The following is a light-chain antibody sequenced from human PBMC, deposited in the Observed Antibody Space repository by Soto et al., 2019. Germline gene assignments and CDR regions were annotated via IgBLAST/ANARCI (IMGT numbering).Light chain of an antibody. CDR1: SSDVGSYNL. J-gene: IGLJ2*01. CDR3: CSYAGSSTLV. V-gene: IGLV2-23*02. CDR2: EVS. Sequence: QSVLTQPASVSGSPGQSITISCTGTSSDVGSYNLVSWYQQHPGKAPKLMIYEVSKRPSGVSNRFSGSKSGNTASLTIPGLQAEDEADYYCCSYAGSSTLVFGGGTQLTVL.